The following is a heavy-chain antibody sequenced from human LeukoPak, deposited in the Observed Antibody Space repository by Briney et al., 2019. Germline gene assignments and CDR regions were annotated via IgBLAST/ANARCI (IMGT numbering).Heavy chain of an antibody. Sequence: ASVKVSCKASGYTFTGYYMHWVRQAPGQGLEWMGWINPNSGGTNYAQKLQGRVTMTTDTSTSTAYMELRSLRSDDTAVYYCARDLGPPPDYYDSSGPYYYYGMDVWGQGTTVTVSS. J-gene: IGHJ6*02. V-gene: IGHV1-2*02. D-gene: IGHD3-22*01. CDR1: GYTFTGYY. CDR2: INPNSGGT. CDR3: ARDLGPPPDYYDSSGPYYYYGMDV.